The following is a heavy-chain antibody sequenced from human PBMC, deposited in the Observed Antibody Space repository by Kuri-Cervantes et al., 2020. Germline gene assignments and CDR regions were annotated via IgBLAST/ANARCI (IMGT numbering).Heavy chain of an antibody. CDR2: IYTSGST. CDR3: ARDSHYGDYRV. CDR1: GGSISSGSYY. D-gene: IGHD4-17*01. V-gene: IGHV4-61*02. Sequence: SETLSLTCTVSGGSISSGSYYWSWIRQPAGKGLEWIGRIYTSGSTNYNPSLKSRVTISVGTSKNQFSLKLSSVTAADTAVYYCARDSHYGDYRVWGQGTLVTVSS. J-gene: IGHJ4*02.